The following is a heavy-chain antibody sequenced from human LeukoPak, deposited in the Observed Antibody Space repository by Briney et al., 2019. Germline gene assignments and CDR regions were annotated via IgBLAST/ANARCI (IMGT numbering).Heavy chain of an antibody. J-gene: IGHJ4*02. CDR2: IYSGGST. D-gene: IGHD5-24*01. Sequence: PGGSLRLSCAASGFTVSSNYMSWVRQAPGKGLEWVSVIYSGGSTYYADSVKGRFTISSDNSKNTLYLQMNSLRAEDTAVYYCARDLGEMATNEQTRSDYWGQGTLVTVSS. CDR1: GFTVSSNY. V-gene: IGHV3-66*01. CDR3: ARDLGEMATNEQTRSDY.